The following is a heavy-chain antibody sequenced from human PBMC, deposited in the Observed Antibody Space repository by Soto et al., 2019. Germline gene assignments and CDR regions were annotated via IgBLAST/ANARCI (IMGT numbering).Heavy chain of an antibody. Sequence: GGSLRLSCAASGFTFSSYAMSWVRQAPGKGLEWVSGISGSGDSTYYADSVKGRFTISRDNAKNSLYLQMNSLRDEDTAVYYCARESRFLEWLSLNWFDPWGQGTLVTVSS. CDR2: ISGSGDST. V-gene: IGHV3-23*01. CDR1: GFTFSSYA. D-gene: IGHD3-3*01. J-gene: IGHJ5*02. CDR3: ARESRFLEWLSLNWFDP.